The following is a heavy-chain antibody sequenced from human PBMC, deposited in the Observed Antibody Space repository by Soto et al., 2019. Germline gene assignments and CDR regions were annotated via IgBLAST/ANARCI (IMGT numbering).Heavy chain of an antibody. V-gene: IGHV3-33*01. J-gene: IGHJ5*02. Sequence: GGSLRLSCAASGFTFSSYGMHWVRQAPGKGLEWVAVIWYDGSNKYYADSVKGRFTISRDNSKNTLYLQMNSLRAEDTAVYYCARDGGDIVLVPAAISWFDPWGQGTLVTVSS. D-gene: IGHD2-2*02. CDR1: GFTFSSYG. CDR2: IWYDGSNK. CDR3: ARDGGDIVLVPAAISWFDP.